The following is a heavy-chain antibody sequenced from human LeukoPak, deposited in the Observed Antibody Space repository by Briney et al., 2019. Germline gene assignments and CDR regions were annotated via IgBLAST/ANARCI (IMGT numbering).Heavy chain of an antibody. J-gene: IGHJ4*02. CDR1: GFTFDDYA. CDR3: AKDLLIRGLITTFDY. CDR2: ISWNSGSI. V-gene: IGHV3-9*01. D-gene: IGHD3-10*01. Sequence: GGSLRLSCVASGFTFDDYAMHWVRQAPGKGLEWVSGISWNSGSIGYADSVKGRFTISRDNAKNSLYLQMNSLIPEDTASYYCAKDLLIRGLITTFDYWGQGTLVTVSS.